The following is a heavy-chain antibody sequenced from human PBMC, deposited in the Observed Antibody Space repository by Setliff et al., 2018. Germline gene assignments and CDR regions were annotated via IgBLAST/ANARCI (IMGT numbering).Heavy chain of an antibody. Sequence: SGPTLVNPTETLTLTCTVSGFSLSNARMGVSWIRQPPGKALEWLAHIFSNDEKSYSTSLKSRLTISKDTSKSQVVLTMTNTDPVDTATYYCARAYYDSSGYYPLVYWGQGTLVTVSS. J-gene: IGHJ4*02. CDR3: ARAYYDSSGYYPLVY. D-gene: IGHD3-22*01. V-gene: IGHV2-26*01. CDR2: IFSNDEK. CDR1: GFSLSNARMG.